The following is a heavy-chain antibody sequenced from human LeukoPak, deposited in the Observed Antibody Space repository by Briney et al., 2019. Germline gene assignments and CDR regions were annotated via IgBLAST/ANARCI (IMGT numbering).Heavy chain of an antibody. CDR1: GFTFSNYW. CDR2: IGGGGGST. V-gene: IGHV3-23*01. D-gene: IGHD2-15*01. J-gene: IGHJ4*02. Sequence: GGSLRLSCAASGFTFSNYWMIWVRQAPGKGLEWVSAIGGGGGSTYYADSVKGRFTISRDNSKNTLYLQMNSLRAEDTALYYCAKGRSRSGPDYWGQGALVTVSS. CDR3: AKGRSRSGPDY.